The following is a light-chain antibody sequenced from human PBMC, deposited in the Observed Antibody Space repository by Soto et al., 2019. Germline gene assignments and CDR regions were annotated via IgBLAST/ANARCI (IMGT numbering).Light chain of an antibody. Sequence: QSALTQPASVSGSPGQSITISCTGTSIDVGGYNYVSWYQQHPGKAPKLMIYDVSNLPSWVSNRFSGSKSGNTASLTISGLKAEDEADYYCSSYTSSSTLRVFGTGTKLTVL. CDR2: DVS. J-gene: IGLJ1*01. V-gene: IGLV2-14*01. CDR1: SIDVGGYNY. CDR3: SSYTSSSTLRV.